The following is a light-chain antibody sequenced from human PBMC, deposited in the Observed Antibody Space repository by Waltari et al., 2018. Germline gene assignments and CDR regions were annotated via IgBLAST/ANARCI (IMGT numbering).Light chain of an antibody. V-gene: IGKV1-8*01. CDR3: QQYYSYPRT. J-gene: IGKJ1*01. CDR2: AAS. Sequence: AIRMTQSPSSLSVSTGDRVTITCRASQGISSYLAWYQQKPGKAPKLLTYAASTLQRGVPSRFSGSGSGTDFTLTISCLQSEDFATYYCQQYYSYPRTFGQGTKVEIK. CDR1: QGISSY.